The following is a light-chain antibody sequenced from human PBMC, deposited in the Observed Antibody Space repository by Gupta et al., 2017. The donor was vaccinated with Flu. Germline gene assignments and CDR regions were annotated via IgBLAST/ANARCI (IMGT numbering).Light chain of an antibody. Sequence: TATVSCGVNNIGRESVSWYQQKAGQAPVLVVFDDSDRPSGSPDRYSGSKSGNTATLTISRVEAGDEADYYCQVWYGRGDTDVVFGGGTRLTVI. J-gene: IGLJ2*01. CDR3: QVWYGRGDTDVV. CDR1: NIGRES. CDR2: DDS. V-gene: IGLV3-21*02.